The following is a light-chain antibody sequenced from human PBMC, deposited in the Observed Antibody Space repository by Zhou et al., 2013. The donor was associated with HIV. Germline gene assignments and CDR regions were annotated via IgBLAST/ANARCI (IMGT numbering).Light chain of an antibody. V-gene: IGKV1-8*01. CDR1: QDIRSY. J-gene: IGKJ2*01. Sequence: AIRLTQSPSSLSASTGDRVSITCRASQDIRSYLAWFQQKPGKAPELLIYGASTLRDGVPSRFSGSGSWTDFTLTISCLQSEDFATYYCQQYYNYPYTFGQGTKLEIK. CDR2: GAS. CDR3: QQYYNYPYT.